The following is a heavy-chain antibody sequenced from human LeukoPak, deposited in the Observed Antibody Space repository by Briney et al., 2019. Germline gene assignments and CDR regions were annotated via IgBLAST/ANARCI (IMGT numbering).Heavy chain of an antibody. CDR3: ARRPSGYHNT. J-gene: IGHJ4*02. Sequence: GGSLRLSCAASEFSVGSNYMTWVRQAPGKGQEWVSLIYSGGSTHYADSVKGRFTISRDNSKNTLYLQMTSLRAEDTAVYYWARRPSGYHNTGGQGTLVTVS. CDR2: IYSGGST. V-gene: IGHV3-66*01. CDR1: EFSVGSNY. D-gene: IGHD5-12*01.